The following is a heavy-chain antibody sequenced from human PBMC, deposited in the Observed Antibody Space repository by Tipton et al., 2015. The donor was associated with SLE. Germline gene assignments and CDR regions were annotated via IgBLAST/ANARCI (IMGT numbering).Heavy chain of an antibody. CDR2: INHSGST. Sequence: LRLSCAVYGGSFSGYYWSWIRQPPGKGLEWIGEINHSGSTNYNPSLKSRVTISVDTSKNQFSLKLSSVTAADTAVYYCARYDYGDYVFDYWGQGTLVTVSS. CDR1: GGSFSGYY. CDR3: ARYDYGDYVFDY. J-gene: IGHJ4*02. D-gene: IGHD4-17*01. V-gene: IGHV4-34*01.